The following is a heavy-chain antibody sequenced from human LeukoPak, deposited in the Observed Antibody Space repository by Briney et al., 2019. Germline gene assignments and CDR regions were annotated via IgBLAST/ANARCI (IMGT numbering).Heavy chain of an antibody. CDR1: GFTFSSYS. J-gene: IGHJ3*02. CDR2: ISSSGSYI. Sequence: GGSLRLSCAASGFTFSSYSMNWVRQAPGKGLEWVSSISSSGSYIYYADSVKGRFTISRDNAKNSLYLQMNSLRAEDTAVYYCASTYSSSWYDAFDIWGQGTMVTVSS. V-gene: IGHV3-21*01. D-gene: IGHD6-13*01. CDR3: ASTYSSSWYDAFDI.